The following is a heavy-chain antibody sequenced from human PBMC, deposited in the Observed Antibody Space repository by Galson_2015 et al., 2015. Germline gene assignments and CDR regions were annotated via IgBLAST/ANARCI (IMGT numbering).Heavy chain of an antibody. CDR3: ARDRGGPAANDY. CDR2: IIPILGIA. D-gene: IGHD2-15*01. J-gene: IGHJ4*02. Sequence: SVKVSCKASGGTFSSYTISWVRQAPGQGLEWMGRIIPILGIANYAQKFQGRVTITADKSTGTAYMELSSLRSEDTAVYYCARDRGGPAANDYWGQGTLVTVSS. V-gene: IGHV1-69*04. CDR1: GGTFSSYT.